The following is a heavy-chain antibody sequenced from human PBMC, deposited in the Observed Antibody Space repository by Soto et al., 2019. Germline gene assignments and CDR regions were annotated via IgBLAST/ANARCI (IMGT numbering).Heavy chain of an antibody. CDR3: AVKYCSGGSCYYWFDP. V-gene: IGHV5-51*01. CDR1: GYSFTSYW. Sequence: PGESLKISCKGSGYSFTSYWIGWVRQMPGKGLEWMGIIYPGDSDTRYSPSFQGQVTIPADKSISTAYLQWSSLKASDTAMYYCAVKYCSGGSCYYWFDPWGQGTLVTVSS. CDR2: IYPGDSDT. D-gene: IGHD2-15*01. J-gene: IGHJ5*02.